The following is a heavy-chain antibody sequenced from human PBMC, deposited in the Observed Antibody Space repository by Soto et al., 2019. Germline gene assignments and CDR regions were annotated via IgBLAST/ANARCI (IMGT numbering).Heavy chain of an antibody. CDR1: GFIFSSYA. J-gene: IGHJ6*02. CDR3: TRGDRGGSGSPASYYYSGLDV. D-gene: IGHD3-10*01. CDR2: VSAGGDMT. Sequence: DVQVLESGGHLVQPWESLRLSCAASGFIFSSYAMSWVPQAPGKGLEWVSSVSAGGDMTYYSDSVKGRFTISRDNSNNALFLQMNSLRIEDTALYYCTRGDRGGSGSPASYYYSGLDVWGQGTTVTVS. V-gene: IGHV3-23*01.